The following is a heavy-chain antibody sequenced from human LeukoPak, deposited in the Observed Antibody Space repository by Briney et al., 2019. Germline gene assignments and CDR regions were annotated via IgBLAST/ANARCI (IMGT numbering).Heavy chain of an antibody. Sequence: GASVKVSCKTSGSTFAGYFVHWVRQAPGQGLEWMGWINPNSGGTNYTQNFQGRVTITRDTSITTAYMELSRLTSDDTALYYCARDQGYGSGGYSFDYWGQGTRVTVSS. D-gene: IGHD3-10*01. CDR1: GSTFAGYF. J-gene: IGHJ4*02. CDR3: ARDQGYGSGGYSFDY. CDR2: INPNSGGT. V-gene: IGHV1-2*02.